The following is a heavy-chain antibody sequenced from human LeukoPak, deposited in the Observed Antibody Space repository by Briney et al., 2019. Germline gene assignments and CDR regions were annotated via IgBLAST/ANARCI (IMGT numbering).Heavy chain of an antibody. D-gene: IGHD3-22*01. CDR2: ISGNSDGA. CDR3: ARGRQADYYDSSALGAFDI. CDR1: GFTFSNYV. Sequence: SGGSLRLSCAASGFTFSNYVMGWVRQAPGKGLEWVSAISGNSDGADYADSVRGRFTISRDNSKNTLYLQMNSLRAEDTAVYYCARGRQADYYDSSALGAFDIWGQGTMVTVSS. J-gene: IGHJ3*02. V-gene: IGHV3-23*01.